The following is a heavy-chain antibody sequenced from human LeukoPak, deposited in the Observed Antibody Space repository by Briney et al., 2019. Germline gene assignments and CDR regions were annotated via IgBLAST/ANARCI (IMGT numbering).Heavy chain of an antibody. CDR3: ARDLMVRGVILYGMDV. J-gene: IGHJ6*02. CDR1: GFTFSSYA. D-gene: IGHD3-10*01. Sequence: GGSLRLSCAASGFTFSSYAMHWVRQAPGKGLEGVAVISYDGSNKYYADSVKGRFTISRDNSKNTLYLQMNSLRAEDTAVYYCARDLMVRGVILYGMDVWGQGTTVTVSS. CDR2: ISYDGSNK. V-gene: IGHV3-30*04.